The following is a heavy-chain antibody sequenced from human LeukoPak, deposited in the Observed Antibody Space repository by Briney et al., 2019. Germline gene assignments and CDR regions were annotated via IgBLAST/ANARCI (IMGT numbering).Heavy chain of an antibody. V-gene: IGHV1-18*01. CDR3: ARGWVSSSSWYADY. CDR1: GYTFTSYG. CDR2: ISAYNGNT. D-gene: IGHD6-13*01. Sequence: ASVKVSCKASGYTFTSYGISWVRQAPGQGLEWMGWISAYNGNTNYAQKLQGRVTMTTDTSTSTAYMELRSLSADDTAVYYCARGWVSSSSWYADYWGQGTLVTVSS. J-gene: IGHJ4*02.